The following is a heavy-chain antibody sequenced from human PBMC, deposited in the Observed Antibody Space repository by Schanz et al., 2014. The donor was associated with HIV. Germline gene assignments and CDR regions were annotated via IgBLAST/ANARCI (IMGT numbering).Heavy chain of an antibody. CDR3: ASLVGATGLELDY. V-gene: IGHV1-2*02. CDR1: AYTFTGYY. J-gene: IGHJ4*02. Sequence: QVQLLQSGAEVRKPGASVKVSCKASAYTFTGYYMHWVRQAPGQGLEWIGWINPKSGDTNYAQKFQGRVTMTRNTSISTAYMELSSLRSEDTAVYYCASLVGATGLELDYWGQGTLVTVSS. D-gene: IGHD1-26*01. CDR2: INPKSGDT.